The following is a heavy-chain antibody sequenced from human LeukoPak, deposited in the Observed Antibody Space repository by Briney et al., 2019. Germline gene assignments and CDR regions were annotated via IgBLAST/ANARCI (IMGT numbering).Heavy chain of an antibody. CDR1: GYTFTSYG. V-gene: IGHV1-18*01. D-gene: IGHD5-24*01. J-gene: IGHJ5*02. CDR2: ICAYNGNT. CDR3: ARNPVEMATTRGDWFDP. Sequence: ASVKVSCKASGYTFTSYGISWVRQAPGQGLEWMGWICAYNGNTNYAQKLQGRVTMTTDTSTSTAYMELRSLRSDDTAVYYCARNPVEMATTRGDWFDPWGQGTLVTVSS.